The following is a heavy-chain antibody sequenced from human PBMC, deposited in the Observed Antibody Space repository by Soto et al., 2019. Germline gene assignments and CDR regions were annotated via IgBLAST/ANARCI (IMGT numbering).Heavy chain of an antibody. J-gene: IGHJ4*02. CDR3: ARAYPGGSYYDY. D-gene: IGHD1-26*01. CDR1: GFTFSSYW. V-gene: IGHV3-7*03. Sequence: GGSLRLSCAASGFTFSSYWMSWVRQAPGRGLEWVARINQDGSEKYYVDSVKGRFTISRDNAKNSLYLQMNSLRAEDTAVYYCARAYPGGSYYDYWGQGTLVTVSS. CDR2: INQDGSEK.